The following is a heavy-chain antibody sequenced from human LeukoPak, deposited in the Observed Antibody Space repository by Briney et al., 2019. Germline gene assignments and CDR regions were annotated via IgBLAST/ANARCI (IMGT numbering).Heavy chain of an antibody. CDR3: ARHPFSDGFDF. CDR2: IFQTGHS. V-gene: IGHV4-59*08. CDR1: GGSISTFY. J-gene: IGHJ3*01. Sequence: SETLSLTCTVPGGSISTFYWSWLRQPPGKGLEWIGYIFQTGHSNYYPSLKGRVTISVDTSKNQLSLKLYSVTVADTAIYYCARHPFSDGFDFWGQGTMVTVSS.